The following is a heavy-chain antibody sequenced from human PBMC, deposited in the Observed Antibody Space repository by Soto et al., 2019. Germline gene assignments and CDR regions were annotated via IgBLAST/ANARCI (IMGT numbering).Heavy chain of an antibody. J-gene: IGHJ5*01. CDR1: GDSVTSGGRF. CDR3: ARAEGTTRGGFDS. CDR2: ISYSGSS. Sequence: QVQLQQSGPGLVKPSETLSLTCTVSGDSVTSGGRFWTWIRQPPGKELEWIGYISYSGSSDYSPSKKSWTXXSXDXXKHQCSMKLSSVTAADTAVYFCARAEGTTRGGFDSWGQGTLVTVSS. D-gene: IGHD4-4*01. V-gene: IGHV4-61*08.